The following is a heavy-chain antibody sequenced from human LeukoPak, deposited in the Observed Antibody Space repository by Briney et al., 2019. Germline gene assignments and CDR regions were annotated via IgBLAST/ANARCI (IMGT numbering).Heavy chain of an antibody. CDR3: ARDGGGNLEWLSHFDY. J-gene: IGHJ4*02. D-gene: IGHD3-3*01. CDR2: ISYDGSNK. Sequence: PGRSLRLSCAASGFTFSSYAMHWVRQAPGKGLEWVAVISYDGSNKYYADSVKGRFTISRDNSKNTLYLQMNSLRAEDTAVYYCARDGGGNLEWLSHFDYWGQGTLVTVSS. V-gene: IGHV3-30-3*01. CDR1: GFTFSSYA.